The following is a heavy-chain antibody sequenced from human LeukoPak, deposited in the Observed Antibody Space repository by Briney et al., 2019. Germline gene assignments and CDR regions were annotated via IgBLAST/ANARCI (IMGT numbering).Heavy chain of an antibody. CDR2: IGEDGSNK. V-gene: IGHV3-7*01. CDR3: VSWSGKYYVTSEIPANS. CDR1: GLTFRNYW. D-gene: IGHD3-10*02. Sequence: AGGSLRLSCAASGLTFRNYWMSWIRQAPGKGLEWAAHIGEDGSNKYYVDSVKGRFTISRDNAKNSLYLQMNSLRVEDTAVYYCVSWSGKYYVTSEIPANSWGQGTLVTVSS. J-gene: IGHJ4*02.